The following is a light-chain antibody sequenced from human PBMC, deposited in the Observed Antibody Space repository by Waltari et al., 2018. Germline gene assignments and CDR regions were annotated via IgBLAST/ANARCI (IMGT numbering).Light chain of an antibody. CDR3: SSYTTSGTLV. Sequence: QSAPPQPASVSGSPGQSITISCTGTSSDVGGYDFVSWHQQYPGKAPKVLIYGVNNLPSGVSNRFAGSKSGNTASLIISGLQADDEADYYCSSYTTSGTLVFGTGTKVTVL. J-gene: IGLJ1*01. V-gene: IGLV2-14*01. CDR2: GVN. CDR1: SSDVGGYDF.